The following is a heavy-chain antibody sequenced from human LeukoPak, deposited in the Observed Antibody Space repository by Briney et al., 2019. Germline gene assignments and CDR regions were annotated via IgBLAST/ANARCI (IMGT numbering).Heavy chain of an antibody. Sequence: SETLSLTCTVSGGSISSGGYYWSWIRQHPGKGLEWIGYIYYSGSTYYNPSLESRVTISVDTSKSQFSLKLSSVTAADTSVYYCARGREVTRDFDYWGQGTLVSVSS. J-gene: IGHJ4*02. D-gene: IGHD4-11*01. CDR1: GGSISSGGYY. CDR3: ARGREVTRDFDY. CDR2: IYYSGST. V-gene: IGHV4-31*03.